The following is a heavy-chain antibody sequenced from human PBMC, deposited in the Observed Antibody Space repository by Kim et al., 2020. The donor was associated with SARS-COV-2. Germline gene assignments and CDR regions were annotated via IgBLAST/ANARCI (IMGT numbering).Heavy chain of an antibody. CDR3: ARDALPYDSSGYYYP. V-gene: IGHV4-59*01. D-gene: IGHD3-22*01. Sequence: PALKSRVTISVDTSKNQFSLKLSSVTAADTAVYYCARDALPYDSSGYYYPWGQGTLVTVSS. J-gene: IGHJ5*02.